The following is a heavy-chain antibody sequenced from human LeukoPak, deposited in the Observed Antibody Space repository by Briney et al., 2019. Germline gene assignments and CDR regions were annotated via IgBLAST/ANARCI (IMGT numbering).Heavy chain of an antibody. CDR1: GYSISSGYY. V-gene: IGHV4-4*07. J-gene: IGHJ4*02. D-gene: IGHD3-16*01. CDR2: IYTSGST. Sequence: SETLSLTCTVSGYSISSGYYWSWIRQPAGKGLEWIGRIYTSGSTNYNPSLKSRVTMSVDTSKNQFSLNLISVTAADTAVYYCAKNLTDYNELDYWGQGTLVTVSP. CDR3: AKNLTDYNELDY.